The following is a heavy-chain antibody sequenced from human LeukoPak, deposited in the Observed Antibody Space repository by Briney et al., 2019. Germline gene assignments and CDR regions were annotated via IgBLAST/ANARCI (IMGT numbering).Heavy chain of an antibody. CDR1: GFTFNNYA. V-gene: IGHV3-23*01. J-gene: IGHJ4*02. D-gene: IGHD2-15*01. Sequence: GGSLRLSCAASGFTFNNYAMNWVRQAPGKGLEWVSGISGRGDSTYYADSVKGQFTISRDNSKNTLHLQMSSLRADDTAVYFCAKAPCSGGSCYFSDWGQGTLVTVSS. CDR3: AKAPCSGGSCYFSD. CDR2: ISGRGDST.